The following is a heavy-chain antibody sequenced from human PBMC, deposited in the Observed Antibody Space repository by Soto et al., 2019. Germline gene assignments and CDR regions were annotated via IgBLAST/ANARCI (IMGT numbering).Heavy chain of an antibody. J-gene: IGHJ4*02. CDR3: AKDRRIAVAGWAFDY. CDR2: ISGSGGST. D-gene: IGHD6-19*01. Sequence: EVQLLESGGGLVQPGGSLRLSCAASGFTFSSYAMSWVRQAPGKGLEWVSAISGSGGSTYYADSVKGRFTISRDNSKNTRYLQMNSLRAEDTAVYYCAKDRRIAVAGWAFDYWGQGTLVTVSS. CDR1: GFTFSSYA. V-gene: IGHV3-23*01.